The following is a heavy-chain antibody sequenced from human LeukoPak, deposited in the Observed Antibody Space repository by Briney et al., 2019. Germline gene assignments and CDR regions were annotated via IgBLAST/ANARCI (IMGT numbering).Heavy chain of an antibody. CDR2: ISGSGGST. D-gene: IGHD3-22*01. CDR1: GFTFRSYA. J-gene: IGHJ5*02. CDR3: AKGVGFYDSSAYDH. V-gene: IGHV3-23*01. Sequence: PGGSLRLSCAASGFTFRSYAMSWVRQAPGKGLGWVSGISGSGGSTYYVDSVKGRFTLSRDNSKKTLYLQMNSLRAEDTAVYYCAKGVGFYDSSAYDHWGQGTLVTVSS.